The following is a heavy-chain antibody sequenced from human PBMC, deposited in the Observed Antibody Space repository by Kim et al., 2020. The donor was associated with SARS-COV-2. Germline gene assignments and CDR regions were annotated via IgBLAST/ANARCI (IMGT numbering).Heavy chain of an antibody. D-gene: IGHD6-6*01. CDR3: ARGYSSSSQLYFFYMDV. CDR2: MNPKSGNT. V-gene: IGHV1-8*01. J-gene: IGHJ6*03. Sequence: ASVKVSCKASGYTFNSFDINWVRQATGQGLEWMGWMNPKSGNTGYAERFKGRVTLTKSTSESTAYMELSSLRFDDTAVYYCARGYSSSSQLYFFYMDVWGKGTKVIVS. CDR1: GYTFNSFD.